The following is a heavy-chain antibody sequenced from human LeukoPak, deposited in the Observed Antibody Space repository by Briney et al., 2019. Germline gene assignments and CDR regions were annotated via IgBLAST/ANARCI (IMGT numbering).Heavy chain of an antibody. D-gene: IGHD1-1*01. Sequence: GASVKVSCKASGYTFTGYYMHWVRQAPGQGLEWMGWINPNSGGTNYAQKFQGRVTMTGDTSISTAYMELSRLRSDDTAVYYCARDRTVSDAFDIWGQGTMVTVSS. CDR1: GYTFTGYY. CDR3: ARDRTVSDAFDI. V-gene: IGHV1-2*02. J-gene: IGHJ3*02. CDR2: INPNSGGT.